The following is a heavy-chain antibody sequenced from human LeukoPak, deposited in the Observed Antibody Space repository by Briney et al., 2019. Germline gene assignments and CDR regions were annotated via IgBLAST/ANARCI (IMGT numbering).Heavy chain of an antibody. CDR1: GFTFSSYG. CDR2: IRYDGSNK. V-gene: IGHV3-30*02. CDR3: AKDSDIYYYYMDV. J-gene: IGHJ6*03. Sequence: GGSLRLSCAASGFTFSSYGMHWVRQAPGKGLEWVAFIRYDGSNKYYAGSVKGRFTISRDNSKNTLYLQMNSLRAEDTAVYYCAKDSDIYYYYMDVWGKGTTVTISS.